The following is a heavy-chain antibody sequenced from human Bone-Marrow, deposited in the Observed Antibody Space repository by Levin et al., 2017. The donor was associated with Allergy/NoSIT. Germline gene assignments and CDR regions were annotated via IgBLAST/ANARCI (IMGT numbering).Heavy chain of an antibody. V-gene: IGHV4-61*02. CDR3: ARGGDVGVDIYYFDY. D-gene: IGHD3-9*01. Sequence: SETLSLTCTVSGDSISSGSYHWSWIRQPAGKGLEWIGPIYARGSTNYNPSLKSRVTISVDTSKNQFSLRMRSVTAADTAVYYCARGGDVGVDIYYFDYWGQGTLVTVSS. J-gene: IGHJ4*02. CDR2: IYARGST. CDR1: GDSISSGSYH.